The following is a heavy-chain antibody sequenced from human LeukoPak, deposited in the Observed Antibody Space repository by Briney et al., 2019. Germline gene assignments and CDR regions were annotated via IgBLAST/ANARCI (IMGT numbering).Heavy chain of an antibody. CDR1: GFTFSRYG. Sequence: AGRSLRLSCAASGFTFSRYGIHWVRQAPGKGLEWVAVISYDGSNKYYADSVKGRFTISRDNSKNTLYVQMNSLRAEDTAVYYCAKGDDSSGYSGFDNWGQGTLVTVSS. V-gene: IGHV3-30*18. J-gene: IGHJ4*02. D-gene: IGHD3-22*01. CDR2: ISYDGSNK. CDR3: AKGDDSSGYSGFDN.